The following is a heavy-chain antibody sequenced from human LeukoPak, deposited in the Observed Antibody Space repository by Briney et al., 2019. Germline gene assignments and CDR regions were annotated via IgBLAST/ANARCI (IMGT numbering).Heavy chain of an antibody. J-gene: IGHJ4*02. V-gene: IGHV3-33*01. CDR3: ARVSEEQWLVQWDYFDY. D-gene: IGHD6-19*01. CDR2: IWYDGSNK. CDR1: GFTFSSYG. Sequence: GGSLRLSCAASGFTFSSYGMHWVRQAPGKGLEWVAVIWYDGSNKYYADSVKGRFTISRDNSKNTLYLQMNSLRAEDTAVYYCARVSEEQWLVQWDYFDYWGQGTLVTVSS.